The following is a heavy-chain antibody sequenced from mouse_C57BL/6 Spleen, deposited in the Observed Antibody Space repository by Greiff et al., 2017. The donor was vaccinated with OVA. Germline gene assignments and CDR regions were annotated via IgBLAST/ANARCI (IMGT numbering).Heavy chain of an antibody. CDR2: IRNKANGYTT. V-gene: IGHV7-3*01. CDR1: GFTFTDYY. D-gene: IGHD1-1*01. J-gene: IGHJ1*03. Sequence: EVMLVESGGGLVQPGGSLSLSCAASGFTFTDYYMSWVRQPPGKALEWLGFIRNKANGYTTEYSASVKGRLTMSRGNSQSILYLQMNALRAEDSATYYCARDTHITTVVAPGYFDVWGTGTTVTVSS. CDR3: ARDTHITTVVAPGYFDV.